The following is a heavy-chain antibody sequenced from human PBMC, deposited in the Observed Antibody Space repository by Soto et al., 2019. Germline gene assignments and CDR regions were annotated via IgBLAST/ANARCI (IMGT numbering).Heavy chain of an antibody. CDR2: IYYSGST. Sequence: PSETLSLTCTVSGGSISSGGYYWSWIRQHPGKGLEWIGYIYYSGSTYYNPSLKSRVTISGDTSKNQFSLKLRSVTAADTAIYYCARMSTYDKSGYPYFYGLDVWGQGTTVTVSS. CDR1: GGSISSGGYY. V-gene: IGHV4-31*03. D-gene: IGHD3-22*01. J-gene: IGHJ6*02. CDR3: ARMSTYDKSGYPYFYGLDV.